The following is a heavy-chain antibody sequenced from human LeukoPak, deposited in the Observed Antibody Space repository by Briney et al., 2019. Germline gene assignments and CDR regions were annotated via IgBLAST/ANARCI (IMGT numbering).Heavy chain of an antibody. CDR2: IYYSGST. Sequence: SETLSLTCTVSGGSISSYYWSWIRQPPGKGLEWIGYIYYSGSTNYNPSLKSRVTISVDTSKNQFSLKLSSVTAADAAVYYCASGSTSYYDYVWGSYRQALHFDYWGQGTLVTVSS. D-gene: IGHD3-16*02. CDR1: GGSISSYY. J-gene: IGHJ4*02. V-gene: IGHV4-59*08. CDR3: ASGSTSYYDYVWGSYRQALHFDY.